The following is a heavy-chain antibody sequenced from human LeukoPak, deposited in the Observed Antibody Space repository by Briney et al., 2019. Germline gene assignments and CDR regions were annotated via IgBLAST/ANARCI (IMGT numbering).Heavy chain of an antibody. D-gene: IGHD3-3*01. Sequence: GGSLRLSCAASGFTFSSYAMSWVRQAPGKGLEWVSAISGSGGSTYYADSVKGRFTISRDNPKNTLYLQMNGLRAEDTAVYYCAKFTDGYYDFWSGYPYWGQGTLVTVSS. V-gene: IGHV3-23*01. CDR3: AKFTDGYYDFWSGYPY. CDR2: ISGSGGST. CDR1: GFTFSSYA. J-gene: IGHJ4*02.